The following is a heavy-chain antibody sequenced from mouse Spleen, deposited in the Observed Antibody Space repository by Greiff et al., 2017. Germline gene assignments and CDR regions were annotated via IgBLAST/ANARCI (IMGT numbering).Heavy chain of an antibody. D-gene: IGHD1-1*01. J-gene: IGHJ2*01. V-gene: IGHV1-54*01. Sequence: QVQLQQSGAELVRPGTSVKVSCKASGYAFTNYLIEWVKQRPGQGLEWIGVINPGSGGTNYNEKFKGKATLTADKSSSTAFMQLSSLTSEDSAVYYCSTVVPLWGQGTTLTVSS. CDR3: STVVPL. CDR1: GYAFTNYL. CDR2: INPGSGGT.